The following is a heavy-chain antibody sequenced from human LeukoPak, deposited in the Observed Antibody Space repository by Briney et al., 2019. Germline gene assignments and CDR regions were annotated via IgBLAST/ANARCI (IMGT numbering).Heavy chain of an antibody. Sequence: GGSLRLSCVASGLTFSNHWMNWVRQAPGKGLEWVASIKDDGSQKYYVDSVKGRFSISRDNAKNSLYLQMSSLRAEETAVYYCARGTYSGPTAGAYWGQGTLVTVSS. CDR1: GLTFSNHW. D-gene: IGHD4-23*01. V-gene: IGHV3-7*03. CDR2: IKDDGSQK. CDR3: ARGTYSGPTAGAY. J-gene: IGHJ4*02.